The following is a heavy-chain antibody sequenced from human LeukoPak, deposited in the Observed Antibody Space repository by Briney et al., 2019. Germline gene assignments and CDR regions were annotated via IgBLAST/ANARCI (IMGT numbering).Heavy chain of an antibody. J-gene: IGHJ4*02. Sequence: PGGSLRLSCAASGFTFSSYAMHWVRQTPGKGLEWVAAISYDRSNKYYADSVKGRFTISRDNSENTLYLQMNSLKIEGTAVYYCARDGGAWIQLWLSSDYWGQGTLVTVSS. CDR3: ARDGGAWIQLWLSSDY. V-gene: IGHV3-30-3*01. CDR2: ISYDRSNK. D-gene: IGHD5-18*01. CDR1: GFTFSSYA.